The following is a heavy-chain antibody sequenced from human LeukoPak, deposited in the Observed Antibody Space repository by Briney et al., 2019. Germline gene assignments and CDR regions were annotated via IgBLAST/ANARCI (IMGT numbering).Heavy chain of an antibody. Sequence: AGGSLRLSCAAAGSTFSSYGMHWVRQAPGKGLEWVAVIWYDGSNKYYADSVKGRFTISRDNSKNTLYLQMNSLRAEDTAVYYCARRQWLAPPDYWGQGTLVTVSS. CDR1: GSTFSSYG. CDR3: ARRQWLAPPDY. CDR2: IWYDGSNK. J-gene: IGHJ4*02. V-gene: IGHV3-33*01. D-gene: IGHD6-19*01.